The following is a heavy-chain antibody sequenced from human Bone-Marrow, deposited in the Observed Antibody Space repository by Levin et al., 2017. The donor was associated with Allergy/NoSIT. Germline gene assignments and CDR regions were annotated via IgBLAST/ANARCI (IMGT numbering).Heavy chain of an antibody. V-gene: IGHV3-7*03. CDR2: IKQDGSEK. J-gene: IGHJ4*02. CDR1: GFTFSSYW. Sequence: GESLKISCAASGFTFSSYWMSWVRQAPGKGLEWVANIKQDGSEKYYVDSVKGRFTISRDNAKNSLYLQMNSLRAEDTAVYYCARDLKGRFREVLYDYWGQGTLVTVSS. CDR3: ARDLKGRFREVLYDY. D-gene: IGHD3-10*01.